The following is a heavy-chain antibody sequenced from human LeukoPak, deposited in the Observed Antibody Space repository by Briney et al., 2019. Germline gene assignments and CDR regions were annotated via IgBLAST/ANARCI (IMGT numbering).Heavy chain of an antibody. D-gene: IGHD5-12*01. Sequence: GGSLRLSCAASGFTFSSYAMSWVRQAPGKGLEGGSAISGSGGSTYYADSVTGRFTISSDNSKNTLYLQMNSLRAEDTAVYYCAKGVSDSGYPNWFDPWGQGTLVTVSS. J-gene: IGHJ5*02. CDR1: GFTFSSYA. V-gene: IGHV3-23*01. CDR3: AKGVSDSGYPNWFDP. CDR2: ISGSGGST.